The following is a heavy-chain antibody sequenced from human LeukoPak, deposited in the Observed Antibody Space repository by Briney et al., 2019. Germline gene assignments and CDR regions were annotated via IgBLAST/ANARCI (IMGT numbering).Heavy chain of an antibody. Sequence: ASVKVSCKASGYTFTGYYMHWVRQAPGQGLEWVGWINPNSGGTNYAQKFQGRVTMTRDTSISTAYMELSRLRSDDTAVYYCARDDSSGYYYSFDYWGQGTLVTVSS. D-gene: IGHD3-22*01. J-gene: IGHJ4*02. CDR3: ARDDSSGYYYSFDY. CDR2: INPNSGGT. V-gene: IGHV1-2*02. CDR1: GYTFTGYY.